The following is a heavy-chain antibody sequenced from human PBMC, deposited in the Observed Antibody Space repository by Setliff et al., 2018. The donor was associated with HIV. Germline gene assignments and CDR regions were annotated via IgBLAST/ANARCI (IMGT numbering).Heavy chain of an antibody. D-gene: IGHD3-22*01. CDR1: GGSINNHY. Sequence: ASETLSLTCTVSGGSINNHYWYWIRQPPGKGLEWIGYIYISGTTNYNPSLKNRVTMSLDTSKTQVSLRLRSVTAADTAVYYCARGLLDRGGHRSDCFDSWGRGTPVTVSS. J-gene: IGHJ5*01. CDR3: ARGLLDRGGHRSDCFDS. CDR2: IYISGTT. V-gene: IGHV4-4*09.